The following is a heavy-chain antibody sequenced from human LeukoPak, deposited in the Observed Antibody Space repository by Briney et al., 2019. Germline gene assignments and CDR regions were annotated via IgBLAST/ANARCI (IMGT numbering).Heavy chain of an antibody. D-gene: IGHD2-15*01. CDR2: IYHSGST. CDR3: ARERGYCSGGSCCSGAFDI. V-gene: IGHV4-4*02. CDR1: GGSISSSNW. Sequence: PSGTLSLTCAVSGGSISSSNWWSWVRQPPGKGLEWIGDIYHSGSTNYNPSLKSRVTISVDKSKNQFSLKLSSVTAADTAVYYCARERGYCSGGSCCSGAFDIWGQGTMVTVSS. J-gene: IGHJ3*02.